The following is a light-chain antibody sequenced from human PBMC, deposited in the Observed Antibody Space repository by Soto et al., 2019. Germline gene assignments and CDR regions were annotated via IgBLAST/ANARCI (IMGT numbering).Light chain of an antibody. CDR1: SSDVVAYIY. V-gene: IGLV2-8*01. CDR2: EVN. J-gene: IGLJ2*01. CDR3: ISYAGNHNLV. Sequence: QSALTQPPSASGSPGQSVTISCTGTSSDVVAYIYVSWYQQHPGTAPKLIIYEVNKRPSGVPDRVSGSRSGNTASLTVSGLQPEDAADYYCISYAGNHNLVFGGGTKVTVL.